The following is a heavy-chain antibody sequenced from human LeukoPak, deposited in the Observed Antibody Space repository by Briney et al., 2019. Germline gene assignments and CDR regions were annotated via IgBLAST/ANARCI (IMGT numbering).Heavy chain of an antibody. CDR1: GITFRSSS. Sequence: QPGGSRRLSCVASGITFRSSSMHWVRQAPGKGLEWLAFIRFDGSTKYCADSVKGRFTVSRDNSKSTLYLQMNSLRAEDTAVYYCAQPDFWGQGTLVTVSS. J-gene: IGHJ4*02. V-gene: IGHV3-30*02. CDR2: IRFDGSTK. CDR3: AQPDF.